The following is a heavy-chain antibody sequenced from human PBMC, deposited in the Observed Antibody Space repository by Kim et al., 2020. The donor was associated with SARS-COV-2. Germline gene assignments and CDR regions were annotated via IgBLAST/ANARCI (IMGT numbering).Heavy chain of an antibody. CDR2: ISYDGSNK. V-gene: IGHV3-30*03. J-gene: IGHJ3*02. Sequence: GGSLRLSCAASGFTFSSYGMHWVRQAPGKGLEWVAFISYDGSNKYYADSVKGRFTISRDNSKNTLYLQMNSLRAEDTAVYYCARDGQQRVLGAFDIWGQGTMVTVSS. D-gene: IGHD6-13*01. CDR1: GFTFSSYG. CDR3: ARDGQQRVLGAFDI.